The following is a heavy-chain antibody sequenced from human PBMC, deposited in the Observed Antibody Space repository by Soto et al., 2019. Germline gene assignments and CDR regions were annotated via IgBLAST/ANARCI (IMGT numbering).Heavy chain of an antibody. Sequence: GGSLRLSCAASGFTFSSYGMHWVRQAPGKGLEWVAVIWYDGSNKYYADSVKGRFTISRDNSKNTLYLQMNSLRAEDTAVYYCARDRGIADGMDVWGQGTTVTVSS. V-gene: IGHV3-33*01. CDR1: GFTFSSYG. J-gene: IGHJ6*02. CDR2: IWYDGSNK. D-gene: IGHD6-13*01. CDR3: ARDRGIADGMDV.